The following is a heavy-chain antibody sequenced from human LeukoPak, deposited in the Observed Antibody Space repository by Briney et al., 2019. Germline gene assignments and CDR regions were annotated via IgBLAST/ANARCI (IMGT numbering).Heavy chain of an antibody. J-gene: IGHJ4*02. V-gene: IGHV4-34*01. CDR2: INHSGST. CDR3: ARARMYYYDSSGDFDY. D-gene: IGHD3-22*01. Sequence: PSETLSLTCAVYGGSFSGYYWSWIRQPPGKGLEWIGEINHSGSTNYNPSLKSRVTISVDTSKNQFSLKLSSVTAADTAVYYCARARMYYYDSSGDFDYWGQGTLATVSS. CDR1: GGSFSGYY.